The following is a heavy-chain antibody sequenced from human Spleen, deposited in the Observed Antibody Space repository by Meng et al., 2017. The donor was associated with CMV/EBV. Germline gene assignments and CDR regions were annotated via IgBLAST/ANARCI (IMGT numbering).Heavy chain of an antibody. V-gene: IGHV3-23*01. Sequence: GESLKISCAASGFPLGDFAMTWVRQAPGKGLEWVSSMSSSRTSTYYADSVRGRFVMSKDNSKNTLYLQMNRLRVEDTAVYYCAKNGGNYYHWYLDLWARGTVVTVSS. CDR3: AKNGGNYYHWYLDL. J-gene: IGHJ2*01. CDR1: GFPLGDFA. CDR2: MSSSRTST. D-gene: IGHD1-26*01.